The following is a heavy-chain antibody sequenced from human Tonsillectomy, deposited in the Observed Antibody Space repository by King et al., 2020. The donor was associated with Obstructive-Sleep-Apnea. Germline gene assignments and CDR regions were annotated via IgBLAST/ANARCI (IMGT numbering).Heavy chain of an antibody. J-gene: IGHJ4*02. V-gene: IGHV3-15*01. CDR3: LTIFPSDY. Sequence: VQLVESGGGLVKPGGSLRLSCAGSGFTFSDAWMGWVRQVPGKGLEWIGRIKSISEDGTADYTAPVKGRFTISRDDSKHTLYLLMSSLKTEDTAMYFCLTIFPSDYWGQGTLVTVSS. CDR1: GFTFSDAW. CDR2: IKSISEDGTA. D-gene: IGHD3-3*01.